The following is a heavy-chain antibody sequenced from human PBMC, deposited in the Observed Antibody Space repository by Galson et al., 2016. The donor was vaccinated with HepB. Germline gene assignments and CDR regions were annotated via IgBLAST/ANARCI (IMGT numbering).Heavy chain of an antibody. V-gene: IGHV3-11*01. CDR3: ARGPFMITFGGVFFDY. CDR2: ISSSGSLI. CDR1: GFTFSDYY. J-gene: IGHJ4*02. Sequence: SLRLSCAASGFTFSDYYMSWIRQAPGKGLEWVSYISSSGSLIYYADSVKGRFTISRDNAKNSLYLQMNSLRAEDTAVYYCARGPFMITFGGVFFDYWGQGTPVTVSS. D-gene: IGHD3-16*01.